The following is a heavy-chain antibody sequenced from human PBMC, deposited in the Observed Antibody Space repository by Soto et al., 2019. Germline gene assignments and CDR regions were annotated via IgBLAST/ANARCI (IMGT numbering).Heavy chain of an antibody. CDR2: IYYSGST. V-gene: IGHV4-39*01. D-gene: IGHD2-21*02. CDR3: ARQRTSVVTQAYFDS. Sequence: SETLSLTCTVTGDSINNRSYYWGWIRQAPGKGLEWIGSIYYSGSTYNNPSLKSRVSMSVDTSKNQFSLKLRSVTAADTALYYCARQRTSVVTQAYFDSWGQGSLVTVSS. J-gene: IGHJ4*02. CDR1: GDSINNRSYY.